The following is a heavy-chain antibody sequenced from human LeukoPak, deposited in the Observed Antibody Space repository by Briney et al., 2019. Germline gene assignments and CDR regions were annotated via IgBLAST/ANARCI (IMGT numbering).Heavy chain of an antibody. D-gene: IGHD6-19*01. CDR3: ARGPSSNGFFYYFDY. J-gene: IGHJ4*02. V-gene: IGHV1-69*04. CDR2: IIPILGIT. Sequence: ASVKVSCKASGYTFTSYYMHWVRQAPGQGLEWVGRIIPILGITNYAQKFQGRVTITADKSTSTAYMEVSSLRSEDTAVYYCARGPSSNGFFYYFDYWGQGTLVTVSS. CDR1: GYTFTSYY.